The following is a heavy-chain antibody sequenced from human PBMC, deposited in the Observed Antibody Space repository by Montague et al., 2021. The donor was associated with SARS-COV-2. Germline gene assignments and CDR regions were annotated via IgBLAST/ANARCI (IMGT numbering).Heavy chain of an antibody. CDR3: AREKAVTSLGGPYYIDS. V-gene: IGHV4-59*01. J-gene: IGHJ4*02. D-gene: IGHD4-17*01. Sequence: SETLSLTCIVSGSSSRGYYWSWIRQPPGKGLEWIGYIYDSGSTNYNPSLKSRVTISVDTSKNQFSLKLSSVTAADTAVYYCAREKAVTSLGGPYYIDSWGQGTLVTVSA. CDR1: GSSSRGYY. CDR2: IYDSGST.